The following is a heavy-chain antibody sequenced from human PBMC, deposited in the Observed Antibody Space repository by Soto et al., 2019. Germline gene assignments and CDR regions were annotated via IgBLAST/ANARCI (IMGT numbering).Heavy chain of an antibody. V-gene: IGHV1-69*01. CDR3: ARGTPSMYYYDSSGYYYDWFDP. D-gene: IGHD3-22*01. Sequence: QVQLVQSGAEVKKPGSSVKVSCKASGGTFSSYAISWVRQAPGQGLEWMGGIIPIFGTANYAQKFQGRVTITADESTSTAYMELSSLRSEDTAVYYCARGTPSMYYYDSSGYYYDWFDPWGQGTLVTVSS. CDR2: IIPIFGTA. J-gene: IGHJ5*02. CDR1: GGTFSSYA.